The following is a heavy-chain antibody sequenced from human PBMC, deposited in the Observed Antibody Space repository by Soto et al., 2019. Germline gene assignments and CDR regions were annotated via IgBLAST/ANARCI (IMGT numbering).Heavy chain of an antibody. V-gene: IGHV4-30-2*01. D-gene: IGHD3-16*01. CDR3: ARGPPFH. CDR1: GGSISSGGYS. J-gene: IGHJ4*02. Sequence: PSETLSLTCAVSGGSISSGGYSWSWIRQLPGKGLEWIGYIYHSGSTYYNPSLKSRVTISVDRSKNQFSLKLSSVTAADTAVYYCARGPPFHWGQGTLVTVSS. CDR2: IYHSGST.